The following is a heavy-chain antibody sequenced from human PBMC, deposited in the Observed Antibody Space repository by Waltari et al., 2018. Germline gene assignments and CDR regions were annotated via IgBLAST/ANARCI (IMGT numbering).Heavy chain of an antibody. V-gene: IGHV1-18*01. Sequence: QAQLVQSGAEVKKPGAPVQVSCKASGYTFTSQGNSWLRQAPGQGLEWMGRISAYNGSTNYAQKLQGRVTMTADTSTSTAYMKLRSLRSDDTAVYYCARVNEATLHELGYWGQGTLVTVSS. CDR1: GYTFTSQG. D-gene: IGHD1-26*01. CDR3: ARVNEATLHELGY. J-gene: IGHJ4*02. CDR2: ISAYNGST.